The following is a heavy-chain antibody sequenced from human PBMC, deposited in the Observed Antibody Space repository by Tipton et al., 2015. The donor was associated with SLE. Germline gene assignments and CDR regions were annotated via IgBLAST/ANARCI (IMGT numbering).Heavy chain of an antibody. D-gene: IGHD3-22*01. CDR3: GRDHDSSAFDI. Sequence: TLSLSCTVSGGSISSSSYYWSWIRQPPGKGLEWIGEINHSGSTNYNPSLKSRVTISVDTSKNQFSLKLSSVTAADTAVYYCGRDHDSSAFDIWGQGTMVTVSS. CDR2: INHSGST. J-gene: IGHJ3*02. V-gene: IGHV4-39*07. CDR1: GGSISSSSYY.